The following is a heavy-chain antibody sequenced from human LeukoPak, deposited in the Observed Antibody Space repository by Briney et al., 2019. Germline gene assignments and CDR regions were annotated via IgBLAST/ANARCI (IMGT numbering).Heavy chain of an antibody. J-gene: IGHJ4*02. D-gene: IGHD2/OR15-2a*01. CDR1: GGSFSGYY. CDR3: ARIVRGYVDY. V-gene: IGHV4-34*01. Sequence: SETLSLTCAVYGGSFSGYYWSWIRQPPGKGLEWIGEINHSGSTNYNPSLKSRVTISVDTSKNQFSLKLSSVTAADTAVYYCARIVRGYVDYWGQGTLVTASS. CDR2: INHSGST.